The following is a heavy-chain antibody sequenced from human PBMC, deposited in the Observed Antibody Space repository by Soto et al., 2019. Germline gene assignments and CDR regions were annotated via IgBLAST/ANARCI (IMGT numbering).Heavy chain of an antibody. D-gene: IGHD6-19*01. CDR2: INTGNGNT. Sequence: QVQLVQSVAEVKKPGASVKVSCKAYGYSFTSYAIHWVRQAPGQRLEWMGWINTGNGNTKYSPKFQGRVTFTRDTSASTAYMELSSLRSEDTAVYYCASVWYRAVAGMQPFDYWGQGTLVSVSS. V-gene: IGHV1-3*04. J-gene: IGHJ4*02. CDR3: ASVWYRAVAGMQPFDY. CDR1: GYSFTSYA.